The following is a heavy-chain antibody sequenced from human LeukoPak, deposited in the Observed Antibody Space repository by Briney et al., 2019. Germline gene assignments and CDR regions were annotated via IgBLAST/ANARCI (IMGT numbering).Heavy chain of an antibody. CDR1: GYSFATYW. D-gene: IGHD4-17*01. Sequence: GESLKISCKGSGYSFATYWIGWVRQMPGKGLEWMGIIYPGDSDTRYSPSFQGQVSISADKSISTAYLQWSSLEASDTAMYYCARPTTGHLFDVWGQGTMVIVSS. J-gene: IGHJ3*01. CDR2: IYPGDSDT. CDR3: ARPTTGHLFDV. V-gene: IGHV5-51*01.